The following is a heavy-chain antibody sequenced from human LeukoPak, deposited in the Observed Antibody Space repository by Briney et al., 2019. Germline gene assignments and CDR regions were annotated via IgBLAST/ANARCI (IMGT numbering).Heavy chain of an antibody. Sequence: ASVKVSCKASGYTFTGYYMHWVRQAPGQGLEWMGWINPNSGGTNYGKKFQGRVTMTRETSISKAYMELSRLRSDDTAVYYCARDPYGTWYFDLWGRGTLVTVSS. V-gene: IGHV1-2*02. D-gene: IGHD3-10*01. J-gene: IGHJ2*01. CDR2: INPNSGGT. CDR3: ARDPYGTWYFDL. CDR1: GYTFTGYY.